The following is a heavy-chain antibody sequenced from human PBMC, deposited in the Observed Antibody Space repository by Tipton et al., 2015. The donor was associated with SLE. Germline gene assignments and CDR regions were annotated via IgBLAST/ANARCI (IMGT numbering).Heavy chain of an antibody. Sequence: TLSLTCIVSGASITSHYWSWIRQSPGKGLEWIGYIYNTETTNNNPSLKSRVSISVDTSKNQLFLKLNSVSAADTAVYYCVRQLTRPYDDFDVWGPGTLVTVSS. D-gene: IGHD3-3*01. CDR2: IYNTETT. V-gene: IGHV4-59*11. J-gene: IGHJ3*01. CDR1: GASITSHY. CDR3: VRQLTRPYDDFDV.